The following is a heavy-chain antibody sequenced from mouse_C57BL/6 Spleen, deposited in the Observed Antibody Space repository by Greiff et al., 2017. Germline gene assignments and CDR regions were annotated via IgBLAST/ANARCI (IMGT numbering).Heavy chain of an antibody. J-gene: IGHJ2*01. CDR1: GYTFTSYW. V-gene: IGHV1-55*01. Sequence: VQLQQPGAELVKPGASVKMSCKASGYTFTSYWITWVKQRPGQGLEWIGDIYPGSGSTNYNEKFKSKATLTVDTSSSTAYMQLSSLTSEDSAVYYCARDTTVVVHFDYWGQGTTLTVSS. CDR3: ARDTTVVVHFDY. D-gene: IGHD1-1*01. CDR2: IYPGSGST.